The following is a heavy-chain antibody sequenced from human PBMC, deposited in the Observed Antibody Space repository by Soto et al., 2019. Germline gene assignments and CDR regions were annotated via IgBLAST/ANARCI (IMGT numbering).Heavy chain of an antibody. D-gene: IGHD3-22*01. Sequence: SVKVSCKASGGTFSSYAISWVRQAPGQGLELMGGIIPIFGTANYAQKFQGRVTITADESTSTAYMELSSLRSEDTAVYYCARSGDYYYDSSGYYQGPLYFDYWGQGTLVPVSS. CDR2: IIPIFGTA. CDR3: ARSGDYYYDSSGYYQGPLYFDY. J-gene: IGHJ4*02. V-gene: IGHV1-69*13. CDR1: GGTFSSYA.